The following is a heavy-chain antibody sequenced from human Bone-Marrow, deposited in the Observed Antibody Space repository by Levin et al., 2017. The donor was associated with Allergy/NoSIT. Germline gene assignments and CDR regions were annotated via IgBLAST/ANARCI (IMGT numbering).Heavy chain of an antibody. CDR3: ARDLGYDISSGYMGRENLDY. Sequence: GGSLRLSCAVSGFGLRNHGMHWVRQAPGRGLEWLAVLWYDGFNEYYADSVKGRFTITRDTSTNILYLQMKSLRVEDTALYYCARDLGYDISSGYMGRENLDYWGQGTQVTVSS. D-gene: IGHD3-3*01. J-gene: IGHJ4*02. CDR2: LWYDGFNE. V-gene: IGHV3-33*01. CDR1: GFGLRNHG.